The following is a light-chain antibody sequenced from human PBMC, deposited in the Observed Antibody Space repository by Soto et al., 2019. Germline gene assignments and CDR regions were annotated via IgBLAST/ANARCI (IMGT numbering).Light chain of an antibody. CDR2: EVS. CDR1: NSDVGTYNY. J-gene: IGLJ2*01. Sequence: QSALTQPASVSGSPGQSITISCTGTNSDVGTYNYDSWYQQHPGKAPKFVVYEVSDRPSGVSDRFSGSKSGNTASLTISGLQAEDEADYYCSSYTTSSTLVFGGGTKLTVL. CDR3: SSYTTSSTLV. V-gene: IGLV2-14*01.